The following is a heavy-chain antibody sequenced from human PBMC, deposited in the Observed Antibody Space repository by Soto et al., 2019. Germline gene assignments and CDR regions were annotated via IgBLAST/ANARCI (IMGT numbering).Heavy chain of an antibody. CDR2: INSDGSVS. V-gene: IGHV3-74*01. D-gene: IGHD2-15*01. Sequence: EVQLVESGGGLVQPGGSLRLSCAASGFTFSNYWMYWVRQAPGKGLVWVSRINSDGSVSSYADSVKGRLTISRDNVKNTLHLQTDSLRAEDTAVYYCARGDCVGGTCYSLAGSFYYYMDVWGKGTTVTVFS. J-gene: IGHJ6*03. CDR1: GFTFSNYW. CDR3: ARGDCVGGTCYSLAGSFYYYMDV.